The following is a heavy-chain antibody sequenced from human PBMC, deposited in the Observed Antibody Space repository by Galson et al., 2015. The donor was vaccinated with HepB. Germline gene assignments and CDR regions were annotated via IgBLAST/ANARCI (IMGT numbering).Heavy chain of an antibody. CDR3: ATDRERDGNNAGFDY. CDR1: GFTFSSYA. V-gene: IGHV3-33*01. CDR2: IWYDGSDK. Sequence: SLRLSCAASGFTFSSYAMHWVRQAPGKGLEWVAVIWYDGSDKYYADSVKGRFTISRDNSKNTLYLQTNSLRAEDTAVYYCATDRERDGNNAGFDYWGQGTLVIVSS. D-gene: IGHD5-24*01. J-gene: IGHJ4*02.